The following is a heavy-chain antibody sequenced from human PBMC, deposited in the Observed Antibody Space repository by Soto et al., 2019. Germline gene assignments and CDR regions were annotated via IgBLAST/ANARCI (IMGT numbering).Heavy chain of an antibody. CDR1: GGSISTYY. Sequence: PSETLSLTCTVSGGSISTYYWNWIRQPPGKGLEWIGYIYYGGSANYNPSLKSRVTISVDTSKKQFSLKLSSVTAADTAVYYCGRGGHCTNGVCSALDYWGQGTLVTVSS. CDR2: IYYGGSA. V-gene: IGHV4-59*08. J-gene: IGHJ4*02. CDR3: GRGGHCTNGVCSALDY. D-gene: IGHD2-8*01.